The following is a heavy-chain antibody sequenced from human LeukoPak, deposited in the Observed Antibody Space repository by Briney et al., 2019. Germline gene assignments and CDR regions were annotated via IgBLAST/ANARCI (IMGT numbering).Heavy chain of an antibody. J-gene: IGHJ4*02. V-gene: IGHV3-21*01. CDR2: INTNTYYI. CDR1: GFTFSDYI. D-gene: IGHD6-13*01. Sequence: GSLRLSCAASGFTFSDYIMNWVRQTPGKGLEWVSSINTNTYYIYYADSVKGRFTVSRDNAKNSLFLQMDSLRVEDTAIYYCARESSNWTKLDYWGQGTLVTVSS. CDR3: ARESSNWTKLDY.